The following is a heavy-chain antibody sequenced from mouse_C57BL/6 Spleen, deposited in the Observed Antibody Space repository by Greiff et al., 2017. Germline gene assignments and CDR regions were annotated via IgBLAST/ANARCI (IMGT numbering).Heavy chain of an antibody. D-gene: IGHD1-1*01. J-gene: IGHJ1*03. Sequence: EVQVVESGGGLVKPGGSLKLSCAASGFTFSSYTMSWVRQTPEKRLEWVATISGGGGNTYYPDSVKGRFTISRDNAKNTLYLQMSSLRSEDTALYYCARERYYGSSHWYFDVWGTGTTVTVSS. CDR3: ARERYYGSSHWYFDV. CDR2: ISGGGGNT. CDR1: GFTFSSYT. V-gene: IGHV5-9*01.